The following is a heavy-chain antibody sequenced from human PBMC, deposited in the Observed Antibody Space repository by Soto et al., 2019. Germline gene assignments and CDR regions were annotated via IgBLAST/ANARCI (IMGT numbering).Heavy chain of an antibody. CDR3: AKEAAGSTYYYGSGSPCFDY. CDR2: IRGSGGST. CDR1: GFTFSSYA. D-gene: IGHD3-10*01. V-gene: IGHV3-23*01. Sequence: EVQLLESGGGLVQPGGSLRLSCAASGFTFSSYAMSWVRQAPGKGLEWVSAIRGSGGSTYYADSVKGRFTISRDNSKNTLYLQMNSLRAEDTAVYYCAKEAAGSTYYYGSGSPCFDYWGQGTLVTVSS. J-gene: IGHJ4*01.